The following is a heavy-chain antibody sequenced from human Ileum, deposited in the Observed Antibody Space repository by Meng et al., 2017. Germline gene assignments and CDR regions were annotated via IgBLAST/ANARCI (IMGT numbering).Heavy chain of an antibody. CDR1: SCSICSNTC. D-gene: IGHD4-23*01. CDR3: AKHGGYSQDF. Sequence: QVQLKGAGHVLGGPSGTLSLTCAVSSCSICSNTCWSWVRQPHGKGLEWIGQISHSGSAYYNPSLKSRVTMSVDKSKSQFSLMLTSVTAADTAIYYCAKHGGYSQDFWGQGTLVTVSS. V-gene: IGHV4-4*02. J-gene: IGHJ4*02. CDR2: ISHSGSA.